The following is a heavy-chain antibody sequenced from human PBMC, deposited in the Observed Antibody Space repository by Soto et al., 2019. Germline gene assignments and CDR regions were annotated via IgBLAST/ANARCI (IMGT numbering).Heavy chain of an antibody. J-gene: IGHJ3*02. Sequence: PGGSLRLSCAASGFTFSSYAMHWVRQAPGKGLEWVAVISYDGSNKYYADSVKGRFTISRDNSKNTLYLQMNSLRAEDTAVYYCARDSSGLYRPHDAFDIWGQGXMVTVSS. CDR3: ARDSSGLYRPHDAFDI. CDR2: ISYDGSNK. D-gene: IGHD2-2*02. CDR1: GFTFSSYA. V-gene: IGHV3-30-3*01.